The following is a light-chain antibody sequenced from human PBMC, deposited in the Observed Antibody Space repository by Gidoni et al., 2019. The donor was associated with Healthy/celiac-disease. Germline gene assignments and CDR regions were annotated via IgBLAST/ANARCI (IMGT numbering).Light chain of an antibody. V-gene: IGKV1-39*01. CDR2: AAS. CDR3: QQRNRTPRT. CDR1: QSISSY. J-gene: IGKJ2*01. Sequence: DIQMTKSPSSLSASVGDRVTITCRASQSISSYLNWYQQKPGKAPKLLIYAASSLQSGVPSRFSGSGSGTDFTLTISSLEPEDFATYYCQQRNRTPRTFGQGTKLEIK.